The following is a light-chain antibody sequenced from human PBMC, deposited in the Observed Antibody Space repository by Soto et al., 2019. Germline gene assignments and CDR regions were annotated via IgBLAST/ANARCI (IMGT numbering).Light chain of an antibody. CDR3: QQENSFPLT. Sequence: DIQMIQSPSPVSASVGDRVTITCRASQAIGYWLAWYQQKPGKAPKLLIYPASNLQSGVPSRFSGSGPGTDFTLTISSLQPEDFAIYYCQQENSFPLTFGGGTKVEIK. J-gene: IGKJ4*01. CDR1: QAIGYW. V-gene: IGKV1-12*01. CDR2: PAS.